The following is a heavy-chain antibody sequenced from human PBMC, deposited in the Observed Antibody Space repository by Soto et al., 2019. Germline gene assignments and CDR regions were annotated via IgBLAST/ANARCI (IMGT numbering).Heavy chain of an antibody. Sequence: PGGSLRLSCAASGFTFSSYAMSWVRHAPGKGLEWVSTISGSDGRTYSTDPVKGRFTISRDNSRNTAYLQMNSLRVEDTAVYYCAKGVSQYTPLALFDYWGRGTLVTVSS. CDR2: ISGSDGRT. V-gene: IGHV3-23*01. D-gene: IGHD5-18*01. J-gene: IGHJ4*02. CDR1: GFTFSSYA. CDR3: AKGVSQYTPLALFDY.